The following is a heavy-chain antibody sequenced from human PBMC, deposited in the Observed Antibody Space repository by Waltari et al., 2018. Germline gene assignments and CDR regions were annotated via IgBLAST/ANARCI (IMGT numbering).Heavy chain of an antibody. CDR3: ARLGYCSSTSCPNPYYYYGMDV. CDR2: SNHSGST. J-gene: IGHJ6*02. D-gene: IGHD2-2*01. V-gene: IGHV4-34*01. CDR1: GGSFSGYY. Sequence: QVQLQQWGAGLLKPSETLSLTCAVYGGSFSGYYWSWIRQPPGKGLEWIGESNHSGSTNYNPSLKSRVTISVDTSKNQFSLKLSSVTAADTAVYYCARLGYCSSTSCPNPYYYYGMDVWGQGTTVTVSS.